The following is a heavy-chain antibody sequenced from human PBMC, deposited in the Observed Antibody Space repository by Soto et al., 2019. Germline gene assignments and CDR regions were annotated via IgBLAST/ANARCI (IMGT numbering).Heavy chain of an antibody. V-gene: IGHV3-64*02. CDR1: GFTFSSYS. D-gene: IGHD6-6*01. CDR3: ARSSSSSNPYFGMDV. CDR2: ISSDGGST. J-gene: IGHJ6*02. Sequence: EVQLVESGEGLVQPGGSLRLSCAASGFTFSSYSMHWVRQAPGKGLEYVSVISSDGGSTYYADSVKGRFTISRDNSKNTLYLQMGCLRAEDMAVYYCARSSSSSNPYFGMDVWGQGTTVTVSS.